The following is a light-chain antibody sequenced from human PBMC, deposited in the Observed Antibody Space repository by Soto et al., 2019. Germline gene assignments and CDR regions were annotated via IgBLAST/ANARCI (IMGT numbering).Light chain of an antibody. V-gene: IGLV2-23*01. J-gene: IGLJ2*01. CDR3: CSYAGGSTLL. Sequence: QSALTQPASVSGSPGQSITISCTGTSSDVGTYNLVSWHQQHPGKAPKLIIYEGNKRPSGVSNRFSGSKSGNTASLTSSGLQAEDEADYYCCSYAGGSTLLFGGGTKLTVL. CDR2: EGN. CDR1: SSDVGTYNL.